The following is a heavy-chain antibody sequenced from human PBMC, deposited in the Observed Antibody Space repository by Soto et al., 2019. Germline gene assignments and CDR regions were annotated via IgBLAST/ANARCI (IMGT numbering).Heavy chain of an antibody. Sequence: GGSLRLSCAASGFTFSSYAMHWVRQAPGKGLEWVAVISYDGSNKYYADSVKGRFTISRDNSKNTLYLQMNSLRAEDTAVYYCQATVTSVEVVDFDYWGQGTLVTVSS. D-gene: IGHD4-17*01. J-gene: IGHJ4*02. CDR3: QATVTSVEVVDFDY. V-gene: IGHV3-30-3*01. CDR1: GFTFSSYA. CDR2: ISYDGSNK.